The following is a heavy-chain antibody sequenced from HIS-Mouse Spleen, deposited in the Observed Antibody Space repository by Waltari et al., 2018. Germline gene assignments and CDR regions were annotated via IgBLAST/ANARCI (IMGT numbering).Heavy chain of an antibody. CDR1: GGSIRSSSYY. D-gene: IGHD1-7*01. V-gene: IGHV4-39*07. Sequence: QLQLQESGPGLVKPSETLSLTCTVSGGSIRSSSYYWGWIRQPPGKGLEWIGSIYYSGSTYYNPSLKSRVTISVDTSKNQFSLKLSSVTAADTAVYYCALYNWNYFFDYWGQGTLVTVSS. CDR3: ALYNWNYFFDY. J-gene: IGHJ4*02. CDR2: IYYSGST.